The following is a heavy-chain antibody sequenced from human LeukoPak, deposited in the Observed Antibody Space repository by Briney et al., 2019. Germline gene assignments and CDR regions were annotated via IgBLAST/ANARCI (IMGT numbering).Heavy chain of an antibody. CDR1: GYTLTELS. D-gene: IGHD6-19*01. Sequence: GASVKVSCKVSGYTLTELSMHWVRQAPGKGLEWMGGFDPEDGETIYAQKFQGRVTMTEDTSTDTAYMELSSLRSEDTAVYYCATVRAVAGSGVYYFDYWGQGTLVTVSS. CDR2: FDPEDGET. CDR3: ATVRAVAGSGVYYFDY. J-gene: IGHJ4*02. V-gene: IGHV1-24*01.